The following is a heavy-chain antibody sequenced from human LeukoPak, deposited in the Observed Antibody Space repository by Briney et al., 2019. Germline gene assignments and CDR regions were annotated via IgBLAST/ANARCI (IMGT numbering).Heavy chain of an antibody. CDR1: GFTFSSYG. V-gene: IGHV3-33*01. J-gene: IGHJ4*02. CDR2: IWYDGSNK. CDR3: ARDGYGDYVFDY. Sequence: GRSLTLFCAASGFTFSSYGMHWVRQAPGKGLEWVAVIWYDGSNKYYADSVKGRFTISRDNSKNTLYLQMNSLRDEDTAVYYCARDGYGDYVFDYWGQATLITVSS. D-gene: IGHD4-17*01.